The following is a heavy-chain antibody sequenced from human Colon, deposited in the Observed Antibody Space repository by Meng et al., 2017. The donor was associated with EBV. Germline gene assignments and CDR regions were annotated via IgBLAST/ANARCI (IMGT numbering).Heavy chain of an antibody. Sequence: QSSCPSLVQSSSTLSPPCPFSGGSIGSTTYYVGWTRPPPRSGLVWIGSISYRGTTYYTPSLKSRVTISLHTSNTRFSLKLSSVSAPDTAVYYCGRPHLLSVAGHFDYWGQGTLVTVSS. CDR2: ISYRGTT. V-gene: IGHV4-39*01. D-gene: IGHD6-19*01. J-gene: IGHJ4*02. CDR1: GGSIGSTTYY. CDR3: GRPHLLSVAGHFDY.